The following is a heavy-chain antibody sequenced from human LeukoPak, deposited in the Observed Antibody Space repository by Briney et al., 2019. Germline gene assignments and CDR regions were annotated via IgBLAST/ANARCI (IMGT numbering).Heavy chain of an antibody. D-gene: IGHD3-3*02. V-gene: IGHV3-53*01. CDR1: GFTVSTKY. CDR3: ARVGDHFHWNLDP. J-gene: IGHJ2*01. CDR2: IYSGATT. Sequence: GGSLRLSCAASGFTVSTKYMNWVRQAPGKGLEWVSIIYSGATTYYADSVKGRFTISRDTSKNTVSLQMNSLRAEDTAVYFCARVGDHFHWNLDPWARGTLVTVSS.